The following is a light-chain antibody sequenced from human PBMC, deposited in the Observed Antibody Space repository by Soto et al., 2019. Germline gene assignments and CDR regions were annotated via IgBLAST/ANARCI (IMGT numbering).Light chain of an antibody. CDR3: CSSAPESTYV. J-gene: IGLJ1*01. V-gene: IGLV2-23*01. CDR1: SDDVEAYNS. Sequence: QSALAQPASVSGSPGQSITISCTGTSDDVEAYNSVSWYQQLPHKAPQVILYKGTQRPSGVSSRFSGSTSGNAASLTISGLQADDEADYFCCSSAPESTYVFGTGTKLTVL. CDR2: KGT.